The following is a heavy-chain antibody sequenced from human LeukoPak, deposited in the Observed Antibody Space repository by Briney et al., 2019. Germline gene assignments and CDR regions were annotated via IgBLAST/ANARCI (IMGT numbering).Heavy chain of an antibody. CDR3: ARARIVVVVEGAFDI. CDR2: INPSGGST. J-gene: IGHJ3*02. D-gene: IGHD2-15*01. Sequence: ASVKVSCKASGYTFTSYYMHWVRQAPGQGLEWMGIINPSGGSTSYAQKFQGRVTMTRDTSTSTVYMELSSLRSEDTAVYYCARARIVVVVEGAFDIWGQGTMVTVSS. V-gene: IGHV1-46*01. CDR1: GYTFTSYY.